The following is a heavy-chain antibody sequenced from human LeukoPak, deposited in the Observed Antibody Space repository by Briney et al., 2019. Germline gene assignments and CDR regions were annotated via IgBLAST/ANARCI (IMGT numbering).Heavy chain of an antibody. V-gene: IGHV1-2*02. CDR1: GYTFTGYY. CDR3: ASLHVNYTIDGYNRYNWFDP. D-gene: IGHD5-24*01. CDR2: INPNSGGT. J-gene: IGHJ5*02. Sequence: ASVKVSCKASGYTFTGYYMHWVRQAPGQGLEWMGWINPNSGGTNYAQKFQGRVTMTRDTSISTAYMELSRLRSDDTAVYYCASLHVNYTIDGYNRYNWFDPWGQGTLVTVSS.